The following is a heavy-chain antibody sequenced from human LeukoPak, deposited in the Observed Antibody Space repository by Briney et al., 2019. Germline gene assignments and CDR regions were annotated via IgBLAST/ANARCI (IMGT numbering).Heavy chain of an antibody. CDR1: GFTLSSFA. CDR2: ISSSGSTI. CDR3: AKDFDGGSFFFDN. J-gene: IGHJ4*02. Sequence: PLGSLRLSCAASGFTLSSFAMSWVRQAPGKGLGWVSHISSSGSTIYYADSVKGRVTVSRDNSTNTLYLQMRRLRAEDTALYLCAKDFDGGSFFFDNWGQGTLVTVSS. V-gene: IGHV3-23*01. D-gene: IGHD2-15*01.